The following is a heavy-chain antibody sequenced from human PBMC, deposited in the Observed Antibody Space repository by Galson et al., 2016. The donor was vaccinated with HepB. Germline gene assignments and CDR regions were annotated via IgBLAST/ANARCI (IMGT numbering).Heavy chain of an antibody. V-gene: IGHV3-7*01. Sequence: SLRLSCAASGFTFSNYYMSWVRQAPGKGLEWVANIKQDGSEKYYVDSVKGRFTISRDSSKNTLYLQMNSLRPEDTAVYYCAAEYSSSMGAFDIWGQGTMVTVSS. CDR1: GFTFSNYY. D-gene: IGHD6-6*01. J-gene: IGHJ3*02. CDR2: IKQDGSEK. CDR3: AAEYSSSMGAFDI.